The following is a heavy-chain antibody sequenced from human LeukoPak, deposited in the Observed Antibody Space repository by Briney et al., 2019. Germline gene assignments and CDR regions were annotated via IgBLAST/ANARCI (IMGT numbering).Heavy chain of an antibody. Sequence: SETLSLTCSVSGGSIGSYHWNWIRQPSGKGLEWIGIVFNNGGTKHNPSLKSRVAISVDTSKNQFALKLSSVTAADTAVYYCVASYGGYVLDYWGQGALVIVSS. V-gene: IGHV4-59*01. D-gene: IGHD5-12*01. CDR2: VFNNGGT. CDR3: VASYGGYVLDY. J-gene: IGHJ4*02. CDR1: GGSIGSYH.